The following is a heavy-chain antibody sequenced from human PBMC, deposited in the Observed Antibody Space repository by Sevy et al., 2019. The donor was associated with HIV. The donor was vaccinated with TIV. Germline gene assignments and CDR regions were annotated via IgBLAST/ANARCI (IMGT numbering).Heavy chain of an antibody. Sequence: GGSLRLSCGASGFTFSNAWMTWVRQAPGKGLEWVGRIKIKSEGGTTDYAAPVKGRFTISRDDSKNTLYLQMNSLKSDDTAVYDCTNNRGYCIDGVCGEYLDSWGQGTLVTVSS. D-gene: IGHD2-8*01. CDR2: IKIKSEGGTT. CDR3: TNNRGYCIDGVCGEYLDS. CDR1: GFTFSNAW. V-gene: IGHV3-15*01. J-gene: IGHJ4*02.